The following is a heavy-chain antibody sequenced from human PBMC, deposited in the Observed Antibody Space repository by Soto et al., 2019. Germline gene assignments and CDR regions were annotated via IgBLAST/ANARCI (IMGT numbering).Heavy chain of an antibody. V-gene: IGHV1-69*13. CDR2: IIPIFGTA. CDR3: AWEQQLAFDD. Sequence: SVKGPCPSSGGTSSTYAISLLLQAPGQGLEWMGGIIPIFGTANYAQKFQGRVTITADESTSTAYMELSSLRSEDTAVDDCAWEQQLAFDDWGQGTLVTVSS. J-gene: IGHJ4*02. CDR1: GGTSSTYA. D-gene: IGHD6-13*01.